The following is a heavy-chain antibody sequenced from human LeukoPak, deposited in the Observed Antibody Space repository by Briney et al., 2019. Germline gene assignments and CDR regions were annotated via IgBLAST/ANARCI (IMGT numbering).Heavy chain of an antibody. D-gene: IGHD1-14*01. J-gene: IGHJ4*02. CDR1: GGSISSHY. Sequence: SETLSLTCTVSGGSISSHYWSWIRQPPGKGLEWIGYIYYSGYNNCNPSLKSRVTISVDTSKNQFSLKLSSVTAADTAVYFCARDSNHPYYFDYWGQGTLVTASS. V-gene: IGHV4-59*11. CDR3: ARDSNHPYYFDY. CDR2: IYYSGYN.